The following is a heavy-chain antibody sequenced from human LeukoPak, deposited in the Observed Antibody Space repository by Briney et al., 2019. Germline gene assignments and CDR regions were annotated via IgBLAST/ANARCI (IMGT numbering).Heavy chain of an antibody. J-gene: IGHJ6*02. D-gene: IGHD3-16*01. CDR1: GGSISGHY. Sequence: KPSETLSLTCTVSGGSISGHYWTWVWQPPGEGLEWIGQIHYSGKADYNPSLRSRITISVDTSKNQMSLKVTSVTAADTAVYYCARFGVDYDMDVWGQGTTVTVS. CDR2: IHYSGKA. V-gene: IGHV4-59*11. CDR3: ARFGVDYDMDV.